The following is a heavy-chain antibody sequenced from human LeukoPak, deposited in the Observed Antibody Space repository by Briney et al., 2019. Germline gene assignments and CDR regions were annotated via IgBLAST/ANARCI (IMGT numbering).Heavy chain of an antibody. J-gene: IGHJ2*01. CDR1: GFIFSSYD. Sequence: GGSLRLSCAASGFIFSSYDVHWVRQATGKGLECVSSIGYAGDTYYPASVKGRFTISRENAKNSLYLQMTSLRAGDTAVYYCARDVGYSSVLGYFDLWGRGTLVTVSS. V-gene: IGHV3-13*04. CDR2: IGYAGDT. D-gene: IGHD6-19*01. CDR3: ARDVGYSSVLGYFDL.